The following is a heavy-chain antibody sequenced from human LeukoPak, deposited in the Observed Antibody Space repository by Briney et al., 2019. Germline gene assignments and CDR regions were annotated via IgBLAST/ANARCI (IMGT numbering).Heavy chain of an antibody. Sequence: PSETLSLTCTVSGGSMSPYYWNWIRQAPGEGLEWIGYVFYSGNTYYNPSLWGRVTISIDTSKSQFSLNLSSVTAADTAVYFCAKGTRFDPWGQGTLVTVSS. V-gene: IGHV4-59*01. CDR1: GGSMSPYY. D-gene: IGHD1-7*01. CDR3: AKGTRFDP. J-gene: IGHJ5*02. CDR2: VFYSGNT.